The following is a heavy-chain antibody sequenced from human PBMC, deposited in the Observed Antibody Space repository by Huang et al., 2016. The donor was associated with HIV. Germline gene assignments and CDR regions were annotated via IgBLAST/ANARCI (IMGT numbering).Heavy chain of an antibody. CDR1: GYGFSSYW. CDR2: ILPRDSET. J-gene: IGHJ4*02. Sequence: EVLLVQSGAELKEPGESLKISCKASGYGFSSYWIGGVRPKPGKGLGGMGSILPRDSETKYSPSCDGQVTISADKSTRTAYLQWESLKAPDTAIYFCARQVDGFRSHFDFWGQGTLVSVSS. V-gene: IGHV5-51*01. CDR3: ARQVDGFRSHFDF. D-gene: IGHD5-18*01.